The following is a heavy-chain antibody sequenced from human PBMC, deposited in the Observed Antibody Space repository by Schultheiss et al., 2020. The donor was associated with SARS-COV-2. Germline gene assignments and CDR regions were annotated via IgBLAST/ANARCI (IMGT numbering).Heavy chain of an antibody. CDR2: ISYDGSNQ. CDR1: GFTFSSYG. J-gene: IGHJ4*02. CDR3: AKDSARITGTTEYFDY. V-gene: IGHV3-30*18. D-gene: IGHD1-20*01. Sequence: GESLKISCAASGFTFSSYGMHWVRQAPGKGLEWVAVISYDGSNQYYADSVKGRFTISRDNSKNTLYLQMNSLRAEDTAVYYCAKDSARITGTTEYFDYWGQGTLVTVSS.